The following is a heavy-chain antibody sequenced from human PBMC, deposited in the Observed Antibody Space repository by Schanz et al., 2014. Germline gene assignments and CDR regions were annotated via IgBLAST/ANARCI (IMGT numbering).Heavy chain of an antibody. V-gene: IGHV3-9*01. D-gene: IGHD2-2*01. Sequence: SNADSGFAFDDYAMHWVRQAPGKGLEWVSSITWDSGVIGYADSVKGRFTISRDNAKNSLYLQMKSPRDEDTAVYYCARDRWDIVVLPAVTIQTKLYYFLMDLLGKG. J-gene: IGHJ6*01. CDR3: ARDRWDIVVLPAVTIQTKLYYFLMDL. CDR1: GFAFDDYA. CDR2: ITWDSGVI.